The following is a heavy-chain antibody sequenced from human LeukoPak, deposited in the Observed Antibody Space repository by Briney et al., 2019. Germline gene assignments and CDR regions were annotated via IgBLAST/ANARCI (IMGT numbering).Heavy chain of an antibody. D-gene: IGHD3-16*02. CDR1: GFTFSSYV. CDR2: ISGSGDTT. CDR3: AKDHYDYIGGTYRDFDY. J-gene: IGHJ4*02. V-gene: IGHV3-23*01. Sequence: PGGSLRLSCAASGFTFSSYVMSWVRQAPGKGLEWVSIISGSGDTTSYTDSVKGRFTISRDNSKNTLYLQMNSLRAEDTAVYYCAKDHYDYIGGTYRDFDYWGQGTLVTVSS.